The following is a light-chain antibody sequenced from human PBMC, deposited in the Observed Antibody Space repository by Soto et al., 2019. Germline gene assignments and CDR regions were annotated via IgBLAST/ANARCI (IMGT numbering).Light chain of an antibody. J-gene: IGKJ4*01. CDR3: QQRFSWPPERT. V-gene: IGKV3-11*01. CDR1: QSVSSY. CDR2: DAS. Sequence: EIVLTQSPATLSLSPGERAKLPCRARQSVSSYLAWYQQKPGQAPRLLIYDASNRATGIPARFSGSGSGSDFTLTISSLEPEDFAVYYCQQRFSWPPERTFGGGTKVDIK.